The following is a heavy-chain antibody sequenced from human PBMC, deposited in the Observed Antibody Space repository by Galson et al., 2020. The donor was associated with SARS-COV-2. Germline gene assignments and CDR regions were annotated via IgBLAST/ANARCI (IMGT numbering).Heavy chain of an antibody. J-gene: IGHJ3*02. V-gene: IGHV3-15*01. CDR2: IKSKTDGGTT. CDR1: GFTFSNAW. D-gene: IGHD3-3*01. CDR3: TTGSDVTIFGVVIILEAFDI. Sequence: GESLKISCAASGFTFSNAWMSWVRQAPGKGLEWVGRIKSKTDGGTTDYAAPVKGRFTISRDDSKNTLYLQMNSLKTEDTAVYYCTTGSDVTIFGVVIILEAFDIWGQGTMVTVSS.